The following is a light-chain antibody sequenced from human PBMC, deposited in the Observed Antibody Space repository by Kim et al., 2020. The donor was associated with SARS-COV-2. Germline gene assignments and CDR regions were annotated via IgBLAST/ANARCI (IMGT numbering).Light chain of an antibody. CDR3: QQYGSSPYT. Sequence: LAPGERATLPCRASQSVSSSYLAWYQQKPGQAPRLLIYGASSRATGIPDRFSGSRSGTDFTLTISRLEPEDFAVYYCQQYGSSPYTFGQGTKLEI. J-gene: IGKJ2*01. V-gene: IGKV3-20*01. CDR2: GAS. CDR1: QSVSSSY.